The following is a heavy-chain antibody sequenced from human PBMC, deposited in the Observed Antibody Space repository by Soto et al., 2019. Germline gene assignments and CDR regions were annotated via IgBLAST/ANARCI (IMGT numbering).Heavy chain of an antibody. J-gene: IGHJ4*02. V-gene: IGHV1-69*01. D-gene: IGHD5-18*01. Sequence: VKVSCKASGATLSTHGISWVRQAPGQGLEWMGGTIPIIGTTDYAEKFQGRVKITADESTTTSYMELSSLRPDDTAVYYCVVGDSSDTGDYWGQGTLVTVSS. CDR2: TIPIIGTT. CDR3: VVGDSSDTGDY. CDR1: GATLSTHG.